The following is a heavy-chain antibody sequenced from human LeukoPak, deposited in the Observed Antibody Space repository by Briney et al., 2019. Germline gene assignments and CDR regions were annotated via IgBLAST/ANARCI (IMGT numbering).Heavy chain of an antibody. J-gene: IGHJ6*02. D-gene: IGHD4-11*01. Sequence: GASVKVSCKASGYTFTSYGISWVRQALGQGLEWMGWISAYNGNTNYAQKLQGRVTMTTDTSTSTAYMELRSLRSDDTAVHYCARGSRMPTVTRYYYYYDGMDVWGQGTTVTVSS. CDR2: ISAYNGNT. CDR1: GYTFTSYG. V-gene: IGHV1-18*01. CDR3: ARGSRMPTVTRYYYYYDGMDV.